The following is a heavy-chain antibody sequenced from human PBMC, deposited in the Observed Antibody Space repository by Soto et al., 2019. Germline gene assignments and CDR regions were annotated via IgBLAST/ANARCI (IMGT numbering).Heavy chain of an antibody. CDR3: ARSAPDGDYLSLFDY. D-gene: IGHD4-17*01. CDR1: SGSISSSNW. CDR2: IYHSGST. Sequence: QVQLQESGPGLVKPSGTLSLTCAVSSGSISSSNWWSWVRQPPGKGLEWIVEIYHSGSTNYNPSRKSRVTISVDKSKNQFSLKLSSVTAADTAMYYCARSAPDGDYLSLFDYWGQGTLVTVSS. V-gene: IGHV4-4*02. J-gene: IGHJ4*02.